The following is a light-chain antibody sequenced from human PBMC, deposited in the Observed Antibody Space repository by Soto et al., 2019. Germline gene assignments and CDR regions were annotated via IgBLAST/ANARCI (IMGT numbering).Light chain of an antibody. J-gene: IGLJ1*01. Sequence: QSVLTQPRSVSGSPRQSVTISCTGTSSDVGGYNYVSWYQQHPGKAPKLMIYDVSKRPSGVPDRFSGSKSGNTASLTISGLQAEDEADYYCCSYAGSYCYVFGTGTKVTVL. CDR1: SSDVGGYNY. CDR2: DVS. V-gene: IGLV2-11*01. CDR3: CSYAGSYCYV.